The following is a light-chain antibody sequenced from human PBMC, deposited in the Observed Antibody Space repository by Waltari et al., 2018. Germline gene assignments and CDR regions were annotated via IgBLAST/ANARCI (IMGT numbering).Light chain of an antibody. Sequence: LSLSPGERATLSCRASQSVSSYLAWYQQKPGQAPRLLIYDASNRATGIPARFSGSGSGTDFTLTISSLEPEDFAVYYCQQRSNWPPITFGQGTRLEIK. CDR1: QSVSSY. CDR3: QQRSNWPPIT. CDR2: DAS. V-gene: IGKV3-11*01. J-gene: IGKJ5*01.